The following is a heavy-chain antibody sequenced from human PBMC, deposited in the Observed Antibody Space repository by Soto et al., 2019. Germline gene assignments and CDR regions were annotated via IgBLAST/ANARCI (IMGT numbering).Heavy chain of an antibody. D-gene: IGHD3-22*01. Sequence: ASVKVSCKASEDTFTRYHIHWVRQAPGQGLEWMGIINPSGGSTKYAQKFQGRLTVTRDPSTSTVDMQLSALRSEDTAVYYCARDEYYYDSSGSFYGLDVWGQGTTVTVSS. V-gene: IGHV1-46*01. CDR2: INPSGGST. J-gene: IGHJ6*02. CDR3: ARDEYYYDSSGSFYGLDV. CDR1: EDTFTRYH.